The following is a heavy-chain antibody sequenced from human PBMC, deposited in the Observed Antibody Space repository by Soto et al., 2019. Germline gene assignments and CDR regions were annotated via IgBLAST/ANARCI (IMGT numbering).Heavy chain of an antibody. CDR3: ARDLWGSWTVDY. D-gene: IGHD3-16*01. CDR2: IHPSGDTK. CDR1: GYTFQNYH. J-gene: IGHJ4*02. Sequence: QVQLVQSGAEVKEPGASVKVSCKASGYTFQNYHMHWVRQAPGQGLEWMGIIHPSGDTKTYAQRFQGRLAMTGDTSTSPAYMELSSLTSEDTAVYFCARDLWGSWTVDYWGQGTLVTVSS. V-gene: IGHV1-46*02.